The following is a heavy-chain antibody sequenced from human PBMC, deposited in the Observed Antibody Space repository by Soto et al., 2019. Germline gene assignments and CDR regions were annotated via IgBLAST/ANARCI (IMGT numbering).Heavy chain of an antibody. D-gene: IGHD5-12*01. CDR2: IYHSGST. V-gene: IGHV4-4*02. J-gene: IGHJ4*02. Sequence: SETLSLTCAVSGGSISSSNWWSWVRQPPGKGLEWIGEIYHSGSTNYDPSLKSRVTISVDKSKNQFSLKLSSVTAADTAVYYCARRGYSGYDYGLYWGQGTLVTVSS. CDR3: ARRGYSGYDYGLY. CDR1: GGSISSSNW.